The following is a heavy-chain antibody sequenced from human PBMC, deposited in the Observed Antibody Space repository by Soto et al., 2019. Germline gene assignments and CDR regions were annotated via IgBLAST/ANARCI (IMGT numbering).Heavy chain of an antibody. CDR3: ARDRGGSGSNTLRYYYYYCMDV. D-gene: IGHD3-10*01. Sequence: QVQLVESGGGVVQPGRSLRLSCAASGFTFSSYGMHWVRQAPGKGLEWVAVIWYDGSNKYYADSVKGRFTISRDNSKNALYLQLNRRRAEDTAVYYCARDRGGSGSNTLRYYYYYCMDVWGQGTTVTVSS. CDR2: IWYDGSNK. V-gene: IGHV3-33*01. CDR1: GFTFSSYG. J-gene: IGHJ6*02.